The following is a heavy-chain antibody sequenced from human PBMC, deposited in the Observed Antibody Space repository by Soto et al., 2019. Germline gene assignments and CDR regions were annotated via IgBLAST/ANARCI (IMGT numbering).Heavy chain of an antibody. D-gene: IGHD3-22*01. Sequence: PSETLSLTCAVSGFSISTGYYWGWIRQPPGKGLEWIATIYHSGTTYSNPSLKSRVTISVDTSKNQFSLKLSSVPAADTAVYYCARGLYYYDSSGYSPDYWGLGTLVTVSS. CDR3: ARGLYYYDSSGYSPDY. V-gene: IGHV4-38-2*01. CDR1: GFSISTGYY. CDR2: IYHSGTT. J-gene: IGHJ4*02.